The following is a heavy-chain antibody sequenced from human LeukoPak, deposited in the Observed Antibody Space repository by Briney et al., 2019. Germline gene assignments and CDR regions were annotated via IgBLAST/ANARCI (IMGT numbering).Heavy chain of an antibody. CDR1: GFTFSSYG. J-gene: IGHJ4*02. CDR3: AKDWGGRVVVTAILDY. CDR2: IRYDGSNK. D-gene: IGHD2-21*02. Sequence: GGSLRLSCAASGFTFSSYGMHWVRQAPGKGLEWVAFIRYDGSNKYYADSVKGRFTISRDNSKNTLYLQMYSLRAEDTAVYYCAKDWGGRVVVTAILDYWGQGTLVTVSS. V-gene: IGHV3-30*02.